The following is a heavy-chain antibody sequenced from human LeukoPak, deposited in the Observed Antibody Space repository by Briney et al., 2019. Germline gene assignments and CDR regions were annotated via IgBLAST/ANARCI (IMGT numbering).Heavy chain of an antibody. V-gene: IGHV1-2*02. CDR3: ARGYSYDPNSFDY. D-gene: IGHD5-18*01. Sequence: EASVKVSCKASGYTFTGYYMHWVRQAPGQGLEWMGWINPNSGGTNYAQKFQGRVTMTRDTSISTAYLELSRLRNDDTAVYFCARGYSYDPNSFDYWGQGTLVTVSS. CDR1: GYTFTGYY. CDR2: INPNSGGT. J-gene: IGHJ4*02.